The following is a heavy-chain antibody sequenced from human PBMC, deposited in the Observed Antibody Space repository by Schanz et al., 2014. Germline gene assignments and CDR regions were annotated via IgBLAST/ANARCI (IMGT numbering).Heavy chain of an antibody. CDR1: GFPFSTYS. Sequence: VQLVESGGSVVQPGRSLRLSCAGSGFPFSTYSIHWVRQAPGKGLEWVSYIRSDNNYIYYADSVKGRFTISRDNAKNSLYLQMNSLRDEDTAVYYCARDRPYYYESSGYYYYYGMDVWGQGTTVTVSS. D-gene: IGHD3-22*01. J-gene: IGHJ6*02. V-gene: IGHV3-21*01. CDR3: ARDRPYYYESSGYYYYYGMDV. CDR2: IRSDNNYI.